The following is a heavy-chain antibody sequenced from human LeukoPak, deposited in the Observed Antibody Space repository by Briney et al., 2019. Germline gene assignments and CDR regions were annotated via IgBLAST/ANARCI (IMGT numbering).Heavy chain of an antibody. CDR2: IKHSGST. J-gene: IGHJ4*02. D-gene: IGHD2-15*01. CDR3: ARGSPVVGLNY. CDR1: GGSFSGYY. V-gene: IGHV4-34*01. Sequence: SETLSLTCAVYGGSFSGYYWSWIRQPPGKGLEWIGEIKHSGSTNYNPSLKGRVTISVDTSKNQFSLKLSSVTAADTAVYYCARGSPVVGLNYWGQGSLVTVSS.